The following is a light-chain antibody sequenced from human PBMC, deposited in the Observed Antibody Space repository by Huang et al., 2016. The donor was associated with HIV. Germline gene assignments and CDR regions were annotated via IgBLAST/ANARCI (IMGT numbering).Light chain of an antibody. CDR1: QSISSD. J-gene: IGKJ5*01. CDR3: QQSFSTTSIT. Sequence: DIQMTQSPSSLSASVGDRVTITCRASQSISSDLNWYHQKPGKAPKHLIYAASSLQSGVPSRCIGSGSWTDFTLTISSLQPEDFATYYCQQSFSTTSITFGQGTRLEIK. V-gene: IGKV1-39*01. CDR2: AAS.